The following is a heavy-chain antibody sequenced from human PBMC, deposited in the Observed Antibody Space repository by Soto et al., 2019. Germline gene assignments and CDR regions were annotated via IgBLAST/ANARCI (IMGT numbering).Heavy chain of an antibody. CDR1: GFTVSYNY. Sequence: GGSLRLSCAASGFTVSYNYMSWVRQAPGKGLEWVSVIYSGGNTYYADSVKGRFTISRDDSKNTVYLQMNSLRADDTAVYYCARQKKFGEFDDWGQGTLVTVSS. D-gene: IGHD3-10*01. J-gene: IGHJ4*02. CDR3: ARQKKFGEFDD. CDR2: IYSGGNT. V-gene: IGHV3-53*01.